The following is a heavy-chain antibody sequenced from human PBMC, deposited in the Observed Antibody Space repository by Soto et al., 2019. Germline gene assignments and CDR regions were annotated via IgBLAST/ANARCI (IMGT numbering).Heavy chain of an antibody. D-gene: IGHD3-22*01. Sequence: QVTLKESGPVLVKPTETLTLTCTVSGFSLRNARMGVSWIRQPPGKALEWLAHILSSDEKSYNTSLKGRVTLSQDTSKSQVVLTMTYVAPVDTATYFCARMLAVNYYYYYVDVWGEGTTVTVSS. CDR3: ARMLAVNYYYYYVDV. CDR1: GFSLRNARMG. CDR2: ILSSDEK. V-gene: IGHV2-26*01. J-gene: IGHJ6*03.